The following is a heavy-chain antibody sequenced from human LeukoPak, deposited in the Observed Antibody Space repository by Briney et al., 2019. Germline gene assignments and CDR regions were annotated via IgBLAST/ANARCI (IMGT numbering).Heavy chain of an antibody. Sequence: ASVKVSCKASGYTFTGYYMHWVRQAPGQGLEWMGWINPNSGGTNYAQKFQGWVTMTRDTSISTAYMELSRLRSDDTAVYYCAREELGYYYGMDVWGQGTTVTVSS. V-gene: IGHV1-2*04. J-gene: IGHJ6*02. CDR2: INPNSGGT. CDR3: AREELGYYYGMDV. D-gene: IGHD1-26*01. CDR1: GYTFTGYY.